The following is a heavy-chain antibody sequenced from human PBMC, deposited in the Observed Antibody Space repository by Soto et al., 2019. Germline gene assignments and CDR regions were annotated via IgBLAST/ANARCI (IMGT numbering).Heavy chain of an antibody. J-gene: IGHJ4*02. CDR3: ARHVHNQGYEYYFDS. CDR2: IDYSGTI. Sequence: QLQLQESGPGLVKPSETLSLTCNASGGSISSTSYAWGWIRQSPGKGLEWIGTIDYSGTIYYNPSLKSRITISGDTSKNQISLKLSSVTAADTAEYYCARHVHNQGYEYYFDSWGQGTLVTVSS. CDR1: GGSISSTSYA. D-gene: IGHD3-3*01. V-gene: IGHV4-39*01.